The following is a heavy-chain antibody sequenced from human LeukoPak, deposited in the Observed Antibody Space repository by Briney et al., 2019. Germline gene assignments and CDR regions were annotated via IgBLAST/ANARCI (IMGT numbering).Heavy chain of an antibody. Sequence: SETLSLTCTVSGGSISGSSYYWGWIRQPPGKGLEWIGSIYYSGSTYYNPSLKSRVTISVDTSKNQFSLKLSSVTAADTAVYYCARDRDCSSTSCYHGYFDYWGQGTLVTVSS. D-gene: IGHD2-2*01. V-gene: IGHV4-39*07. CDR2: IYYSGST. CDR1: GGSISGSSYY. J-gene: IGHJ4*02. CDR3: ARDRDCSSTSCYHGYFDY.